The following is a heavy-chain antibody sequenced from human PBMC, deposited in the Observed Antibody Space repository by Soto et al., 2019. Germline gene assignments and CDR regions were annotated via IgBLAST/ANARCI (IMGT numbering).Heavy chain of an antibody. D-gene: IGHD3-22*01. J-gene: IGHJ5*02. CDR1: GYSFTSYW. CDR2: IDPSDSYT. CDR3: ARQGDFGITMIVVANLFDP. Sequence: PGESLKISCKGSGYSFTSYWISWVRQMPGKGLEWMGRIDPSDSYTSYSPSFQGHVTISADKSISTAYLQWSSLKASDTAMYYCARQGDFGITMIVVANLFDPWGQGTLVTVSS. V-gene: IGHV5-10-1*01.